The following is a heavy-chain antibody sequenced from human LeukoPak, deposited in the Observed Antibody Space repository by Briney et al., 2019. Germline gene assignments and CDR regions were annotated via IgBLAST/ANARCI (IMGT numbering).Heavy chain of an antibody. D-gene: IGHD2-15*01. Sequence: GGSLGLSCAASGFSFSSYWMHCVRQVPGKGLGWVARIQYDGSTTNYADSVKGRFTISRDNAKKTLYVQMNSLRAEDTAVYYCARALVAGVTLNALDIWGQGTMVTVSS. V-gene: IGHV3-74*01. CDR2: IQYDGSTT. CDR1: GFSFSSYW. J-gene: IGHJ3*02. CDR3: ARALVAGVTLNALDI.